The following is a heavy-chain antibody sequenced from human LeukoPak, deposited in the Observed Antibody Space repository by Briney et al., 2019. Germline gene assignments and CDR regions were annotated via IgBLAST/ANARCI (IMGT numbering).Heavy chain of an antibody. CDR1: GFTFSSYG. Sequence: GGSLRLSCAASGFTFSSYGMHWVRQAPGKGLEWVAVISYDGSNKYYADSVKGRFTISRDNSKNTLYLQMNSLRAEDTAVYYCARDYSSGWYGGLDYWGQGTLVTVSS. D-gene: IGHD6-19*01. CDR2: ISYDGSNK. J-gene: IGHJ4*02. V-gene: IGHV3-30*03. CDR3: ARDYSSGWYGGLDY.